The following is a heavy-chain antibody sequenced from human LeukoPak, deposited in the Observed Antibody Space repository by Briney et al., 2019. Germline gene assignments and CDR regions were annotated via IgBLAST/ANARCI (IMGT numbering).Heavy chain of an antibody. J-gene: IGHJ5*02. D-gene: IGHD3-16*02. CDR1: GGSISNY. CDR2: IYYSGST. Sequence: SETLSLTCTVSGGSISNYWSWIRQPPGKGLEWIGYIYYSGSTNYNPSLNSRVTISVDTSKNQFSLKLSSVTAADTAVYYCARHSYDYVWGSYRQYNWFDPWGQGTLVTVSS. CDR3: ARHSYDYVWGSYRQYNWFDP. V-gene: IGHV4-59*08.